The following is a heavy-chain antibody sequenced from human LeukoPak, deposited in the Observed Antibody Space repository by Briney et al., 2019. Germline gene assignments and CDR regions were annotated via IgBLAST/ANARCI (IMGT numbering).Heavy chain of an antibody. J-gene: IGHJ2*01. CDR2: INPSSGST. Sequence: ASVTVSFTASGYTFTIYYMHWVRQGPGQGLEWMGIINPSSGSTSYAHKFQGRVTITSDTSTDKVYMELSSLRSEDTAVFYCVRGASSIAALSPYWYFDLWGRGTLVTVSS. CDR3: VRGASSIAALSPYWYFDL. D-gene: IGHD6-6*01. V-gene: IGHV1-46*01. CDR1: GYTFTIYY.